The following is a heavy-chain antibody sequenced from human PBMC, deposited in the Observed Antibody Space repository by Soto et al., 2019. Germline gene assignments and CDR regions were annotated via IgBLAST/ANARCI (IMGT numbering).Heavy chain of an antibody. CDR3: AKDPHSCYGRAFEV. CDR1: GFTFHNFA. D-gene: IGHD5-18*01. V-gene: IGHV3-23*01. J-gene: IGHJ3*01. Sequence: GGSLRLSCAAHGFTFHNFALNWVRQAPGKGPEWVSRVSGSGGSTYNADSVKGRFTVARGNSNSTGFVQMNSLRVENTVMYYCAKDPHSCYGRAFEVWGQGTMVTVSS. CDR2: VSGSGGST.